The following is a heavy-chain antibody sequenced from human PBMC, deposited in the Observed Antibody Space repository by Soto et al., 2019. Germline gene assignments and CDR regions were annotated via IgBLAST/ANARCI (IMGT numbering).Heavy chain of an antibody. Sequence: QVQLQVSGPGLVRPSQTLSLTCTVSGGSISRGGYYWNWIRQHPGKGLEWIGYIYNSGSTNYNPSLKGRLTISVDTSKSHFSLKLSSVTAAVTAVYYCARQGVYGSGNHFDYWGQGSLVTVSS. CDR3: ARQGVYGSGNHFDY. CDR1: GGSISRGGYY. V-gene: IGHV4-31*03. CDR2: IYNSGST. J-gene: IGHJ4*02. D-gene: IGHD3-10*01.